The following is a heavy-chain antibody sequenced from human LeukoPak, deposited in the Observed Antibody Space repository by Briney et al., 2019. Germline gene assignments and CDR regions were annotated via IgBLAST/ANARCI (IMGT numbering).Heavy chain of an antibody. D-gene: IGHD6-6*01. CDR3: ARAPGRLVSGATRPYYFDF. V-gene: IGHV3-23*01. CDR1: GFTLSNYA. Sequence: PGGSLRLSCAASGFTLSNYAMSWVRQAPGKGLEWVSIISTSGSGGATYYADSVKGRFTISRDSPKNTLYLQMNSIRAEETAVKYCARAPGRLVSGATRPYYFDFWGQGTLVTVSS. J-gene: IGHJ4*02. CDR2: ISTSGSGGAT.